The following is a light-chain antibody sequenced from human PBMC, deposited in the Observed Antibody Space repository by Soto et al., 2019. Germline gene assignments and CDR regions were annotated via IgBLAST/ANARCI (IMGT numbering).Light chain of an antibody. CDR1: SSDVGGYNY. V-gene: IGLV2-14*01. CDR2: DVS. CDR3: SSYTSSNTRVVV. Sequence: QSVLTQPASVSGSPGQSITISCTGTSSDVGGYNYVSWYQQHPGKAPKLMIYDVSNRPSGVSNRFSGSKSGNTASLTISGVQAEDEADYYCSSYTSSNTRVVVYGGGTKLTVL. J-gene: IGLJ2*01.